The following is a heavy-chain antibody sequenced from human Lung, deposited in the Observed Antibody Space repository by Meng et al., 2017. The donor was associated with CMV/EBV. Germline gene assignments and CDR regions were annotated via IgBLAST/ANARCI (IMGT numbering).Heavy chain of an antibody. V-gene: IGHV3-53*01. CDR3: ARNNCSSTSCYSLYYYGMDV. CDR2: IYSGGST. Sequence: GESLKISCAASGFTVSSNYMSWVRQAPGKGLEWASVIYSGGSTYYADSVKGRFTISRDNSKNTLYLQMNSLRAEDTAVYYCARNNCSSTSCYSLYYYGMDVWXQGTTVXVSS. CDR1: GFTVSSNY. J-gene: IGHJ6*02. D-gene: IGHD2-2*01.